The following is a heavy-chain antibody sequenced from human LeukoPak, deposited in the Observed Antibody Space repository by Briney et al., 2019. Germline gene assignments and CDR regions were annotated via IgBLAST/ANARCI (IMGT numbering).Heavy chain of an antibody. CDR3: ARGGKIAAAHGDNFDY. CDR1: GGSFSGYY. D-gene: IGHD6-13*01. J-gene: IGHJ4*02. CDR2: INHSGST. V-gene: IGHV4-34*01. Sequence: SETLSLTCAVYGGSFSGYYWSWIRQPPGKGLEWIGEINHSGSTNYNPSLKSRVTISVDASKNQFSLKLSSATAADTAVYYCARGGKIAAAHGDNFDYWGQGTLVTVSS.